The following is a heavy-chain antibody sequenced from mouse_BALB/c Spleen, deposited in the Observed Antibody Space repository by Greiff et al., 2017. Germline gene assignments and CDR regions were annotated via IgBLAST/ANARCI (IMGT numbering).Heavy chain of an antibody. CDR3: ARTLLRLRNYAMDY. CDR1: GYTFTDYA. CDR2: ISTYYGDA. Sequence: QVQLQQSGAELVRPGVSVKISCKGSGYTFTDYAMHWVKQSHAKSLEWIGVISTYYGDASYNQKFKGKATMTVDKSSSTAYMELARLTSEDSAIYYCARTLLRLRNYAMDYWGQGTSVTVSS. D-gene: IGHD1-2*01. J-gene: IGHJ4*01. V-gene: IGHV1S137*01.